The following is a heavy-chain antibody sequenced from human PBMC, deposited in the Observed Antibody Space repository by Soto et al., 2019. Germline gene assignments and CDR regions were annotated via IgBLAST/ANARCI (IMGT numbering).Heavy chain of an antibody. J-gene: IGHJ6*03. CDR1: GLTFSNEW. D-gene: IGHD3-3*01. V-gene: IGHV3-15*07. CDR3: TRKAIFGVEVIYYYYYLDV. Sequence: GGSLRLSCATSGLTFSNEWKNWVSQAPGKGLEWVGRIKSKTDGGTTDYAAPVKGRFTISRDDSKNTLYLQMNSLKTEDTAVYYCTRKAIFGVEVIYYYYYLDVWAKGTTVTVSS. CDR2: IKSKTDGGTT.